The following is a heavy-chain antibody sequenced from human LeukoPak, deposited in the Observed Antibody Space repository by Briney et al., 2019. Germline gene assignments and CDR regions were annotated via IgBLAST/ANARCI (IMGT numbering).Heavy chain of an antibody. D-gene: IGHD3-3*01. V-gene: IGHV1-2*02. Sequence: GASVKVSCKASGGTFSSYAISWVRQAPGQGLEWMGWINPNSGGTNYAQKFQGRVTMTRDTSISTAYMELSRLRSDDTAVYYCARVKGITIFGVVTPGAFDIWGQGTMVTVSS. CDR2: INPNSGGT. CDR3: ARVKGITIFGVVTPGAFDI. J-gene: IGHJ3*02. CDR1: GGTFSSYA.